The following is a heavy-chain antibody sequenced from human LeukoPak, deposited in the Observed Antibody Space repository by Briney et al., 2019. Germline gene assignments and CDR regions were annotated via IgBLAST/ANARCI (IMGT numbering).Heavy chain of an antibody. V-gene: IGHV4-61*02. J-gene: IGHJ4*02. Sequence: TLSLTCTVSGGSITSAGYSWGWIRQPAGKGLEWIGRIYSSGSTNSNPSLKSRVTISVDTSKNQFSLKLSSVTAADTAVYYCARPTDYGGNSDYWGQGTLVTVSS. CDR3: ARPTDYGGNSDY. CDR2: IYSSGST. CDR1: GGSITSAGYS. D-gene: IGHD4-23*01.